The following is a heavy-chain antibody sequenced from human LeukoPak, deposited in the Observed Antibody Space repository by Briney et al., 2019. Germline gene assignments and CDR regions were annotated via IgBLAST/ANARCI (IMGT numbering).Heavy chain of an antibody. D-gene: IGHD6-25*01. CDR1: GFTFSSYS. CDR3: ARDRRSGDSFDI. V-gene: IGHV3-48*04. CDR2: ISSSSTTI. J-gene: IGHJ3*02. Sequence: GGSLRLSCAASGFTFSSYSMMWVRQAPGKGLEWVSYISSSSTTIHYADSVKGRFTISRDNAKNSLSLQMNSLRPEDTAVYYCARDRRSGDSFDIWGQGTMVTVSS.